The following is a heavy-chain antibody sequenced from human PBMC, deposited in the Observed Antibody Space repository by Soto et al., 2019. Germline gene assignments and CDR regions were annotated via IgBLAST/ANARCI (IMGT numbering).Heavy chain of an antibody. CDR2: VSANNGHT. Sequence: ASVKVSCKASGFTFSNYGLNWVRQAPGQGLEWMGWVSANNGHTNYAQNLQGRVSMTTDTSTSTAYTELRGLTFDDTAVYYCARDIESVTAKHFFYYYAMDVWGQGTTVTVSS. CDR3: ARDIESVTAKHFFYYYAMDV. V-gene: IGHV1-18*01. J-gene: IGHJ6*02. CDR1: GFTFSNYG. D-gene: IGHD2-8*01.